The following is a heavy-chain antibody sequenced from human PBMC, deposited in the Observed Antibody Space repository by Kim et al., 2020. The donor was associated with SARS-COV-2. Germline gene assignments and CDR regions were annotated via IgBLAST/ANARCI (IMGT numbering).Heavy chain of an antibody. J-gene: IGHJ4*02. D-gene: IGHD2-21*02. CDR3: ARPFVVVTAGDDY. V-gene: IGHV3-30-3*01. Sequence: GGSLRLSCAASGFTFSSYAMHWVRQAPGKGLEWVAVISYDGSNKYYADSVKGRFTISRDNSKNTLYLQMNSLRAEDTAVYYCARPFVVVTAGDDYWGQGTLVTVSS. CDR2: ISYDGSNK. CDR1: GFTFSSYA.